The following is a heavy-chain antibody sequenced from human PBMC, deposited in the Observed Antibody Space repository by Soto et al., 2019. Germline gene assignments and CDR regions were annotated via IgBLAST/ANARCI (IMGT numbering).Heavy chain of an antibody. CDR1: GDIFTKYT. V-gene: IGHV1-3*01. J-gene: IGHJ4*02. CDR3: ARVNNYYDSSGYYAFHY. D-gene: IGHD3-22*01. Sequence: ASVKVSCKASGDIFTKYTMHWVRQVPGQRLEWMGWIHAGNGDTEYSQKFQGRVTITRDTFASITYMDLSSLGSEDTAVYYCARVNNYYDSSGYYAFHYWGQGTLVTVSS. CDR2: IHAGNGDT.